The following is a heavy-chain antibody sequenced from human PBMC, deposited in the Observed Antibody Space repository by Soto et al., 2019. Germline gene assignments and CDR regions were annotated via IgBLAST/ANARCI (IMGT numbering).Heavy chain of an antibody. CDR1: GGTFSSYA. Sequence: QVQLVQSGAEVKKPGSSVKVSCKASGGTFSSYAISWVRQAPGQGLEWMGGFIPIFGTANYAQKFQGRVTITADESTSTAYMELSSLRSEDTAVYYCARAGDYYDSSGYYYLFDYWGQGTLVTVSS. CDR3: ARAGDYYDSSGYYYLFDY. J-gene: IGHJ4*02. V-gene: IGHV1-69*01. D-gene: IGHD3-22*01. CDR2: FIPIFGTA.